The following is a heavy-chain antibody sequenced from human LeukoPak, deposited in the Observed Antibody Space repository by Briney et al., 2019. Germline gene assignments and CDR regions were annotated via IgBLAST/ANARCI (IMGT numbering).Heavy chain of an antibody. CDR3: ARQTTVRGVIGRKSLDY. J-gene: IGHJ4*02. V-gene: IGHV4-59*08. CDR1: GGSISSYY. CDR2: IYYSGST. Sequence: PSETLSLTCTVSGGSISSYYWSWIRQPPGKGLEWIGYIYYSGSTNYNPSLKSRVTISVDTSKNQFSLKLSSVTAADTAVYYCARQTTVRGVIGRKSLDYWGQGTLVTVSS. D-gene: IGHD3-10*01.